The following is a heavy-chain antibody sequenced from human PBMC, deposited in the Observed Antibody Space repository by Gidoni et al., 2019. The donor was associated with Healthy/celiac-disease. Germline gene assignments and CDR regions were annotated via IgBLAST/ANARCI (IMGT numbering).Heavy chain of an antibody. Sequence: EGQRVESGGGRVKPGGSLRRSCAASGVTLRSDSRNWVRQAPGKGREWVSSISSSSSYIYYAASVKGRFTISRDNAKNSLSLQMTSLRAEDTAVYYCARESSLRFLEWLPKYSFDYWGQGTLVTVSS. CDR2: ISSSSSYI. D-gene: IGHD3-3*01. V-gene: IGHV3-21*01. CDR1: GVTLRSDS. J-gene: IGHJ4*02. CDR3: ARESSLRFLEWLPKYSFDY.